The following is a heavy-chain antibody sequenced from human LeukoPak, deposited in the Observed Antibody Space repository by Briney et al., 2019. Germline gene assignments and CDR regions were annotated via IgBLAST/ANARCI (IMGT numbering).Heavy chain of an antibody. CDR3: RAAADLNDY. CDR1: GFTFSGSA. Sequence: GGSLKLSCAASGFTFSGSAMHWVRQASGKGLEWLGRIRSKADSYTTAYAAPVKGRFIVSRDDSKNTAYLQMNSLKTEDTAVYYCRAAADLNDYWGQGTLVTVSS. J-gene: IGHJ4*02. D-gene: IGHD6-13*01. V-gene: IGHV3-73*01. CDR2: IRSKADSYTT.